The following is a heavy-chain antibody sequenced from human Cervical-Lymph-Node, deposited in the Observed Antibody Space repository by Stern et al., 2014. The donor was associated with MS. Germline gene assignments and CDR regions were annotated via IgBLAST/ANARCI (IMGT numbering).Heavy chain of an antibody. D-gene: IGHD3-10*01. CDR2: IYPGDSEL. Sequence: VQLVQSGVEVKTPGESLRISCKASGYTFTTYWLAWVRQLPGEGLEWMGVIYPGDSELRYSPAFEGQVTISADKSTSVAYLQWSSLEASDTAMYYCARARRVRGSIYYYYGMDVWGQGTSVVVSS. V-gene: IGHV5-51*01. J-gene: IGHJ6*02. CDR3: ARARRVRGSIYYYYGMDV. CDR1: GYTFTTYW.